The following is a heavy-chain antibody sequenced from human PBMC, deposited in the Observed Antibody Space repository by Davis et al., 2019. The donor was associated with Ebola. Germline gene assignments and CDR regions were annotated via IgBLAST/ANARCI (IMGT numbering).Heavy chain of an antibody. CDR2: INPNSGGT. J-gene: IGHJ6*03. CDR3: ARGEKTYNWNYGSYDYYYYMDV. CDR1: GYTFTGYY. D-gene: IGHD1-7*01. V-gene: IGHV1-2*02. Sequence: SVKVSCKASGYTFTGYYMHWVRQAPGQGLEWMGWINPNSGGTNYAQKFQGRVTMTRDTSISTAYMELSSLRSEDTAVYYCARGEKTYNWNYGSYDYYYYMDVWGKGTTVTVSS.